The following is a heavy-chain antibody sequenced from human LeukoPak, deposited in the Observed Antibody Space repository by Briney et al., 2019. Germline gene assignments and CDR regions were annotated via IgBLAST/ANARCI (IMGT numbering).Heavy chain of an antibody. CDR2: INPSGGST. D-gene: IGHD1-26*01. CDR3: AGSGGFYYFDY. V-gene: IGHV1-46*01. CDR1: GHTFTNYY. J-gene: IGHJ4*02. Sequence: ASVKVSCKASGHTFTNYYFHWVRQAPGQRLEWMGIINPSGGSTTYAQKFQGKITMTTDTSTSTVYMELSSLRSEDTAVYYCAGSGGFYYFDYWGQGTLVTVSS.